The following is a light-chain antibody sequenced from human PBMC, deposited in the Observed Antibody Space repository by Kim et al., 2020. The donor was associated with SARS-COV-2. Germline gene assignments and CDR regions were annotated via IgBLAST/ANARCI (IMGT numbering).Light chain of an antibody. CDR3: QRYGSTPPIT. CDR2: GAS. V-gene: IGKV3-20*01. Sequence: PGESATRSCRASQSVSSSYLAWYQRKRCQVPRRLIYGASSRATGIPDRFSGGGYGTDFTLTISRLEPEGLAVYYCQRYGSTPPITFGQGTRLEIK. CDR1: QSVSSSY. J-gene: IGKJ5*01.